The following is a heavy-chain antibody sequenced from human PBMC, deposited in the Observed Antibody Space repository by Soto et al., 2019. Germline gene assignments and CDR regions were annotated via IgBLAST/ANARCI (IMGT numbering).Heavy chain of an antibody. Sequence: QVQLVQSGAEVKKPGASVKVSCKASGYTFTSYDIIWVRQATGQGLEWIGWMNPSTGNTDNAQKFQGRPTMTRNTSISTAYMELSSLRFEDTALYYCARGRIVVAGGFDPWGQGTLVTVSS. CDR1: GYTFTSYD. D-gene: IGHD6-19*01. CDR3: ARGRIVVAGGFDP. CDR2: MNPSTGNT. V-gene: IGHV1-8*01. J-gene: IGHJ5*02.